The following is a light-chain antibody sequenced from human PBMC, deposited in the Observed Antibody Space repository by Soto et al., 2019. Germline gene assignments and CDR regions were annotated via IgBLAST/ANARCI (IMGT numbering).Light chain of an antibody. J-gene: IGKJ1*01. V-gene: IGKV3-15*01. CDR3: QQYNNWPRT. CDR1: QSVSSN. CDR2: GAS. Sequence: EIVMTQSPATLSVSPGERATLSCRASQSVSSNLAWYQHKPGQAPRLLIYGASTRATGIPARFSGSGSGTEFTLTINSLQSEDFAVYYCQQYNNWPRTFGQGTKVDI.